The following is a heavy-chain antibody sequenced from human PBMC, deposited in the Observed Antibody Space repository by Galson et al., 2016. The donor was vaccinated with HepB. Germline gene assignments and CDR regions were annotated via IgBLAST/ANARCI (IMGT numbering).Heavy chain of an antibody. CDR1: GFTVRNYW. J-gene: IGHJ6*02. CDR3: ARGNYYGMYV. CDR2: ISSDGSST. Sequence: SLRLSCAASGFTVRNYWVHWVRQTPGKGLVWVSRISSDGSSTAHADSVKGRFTISRDNTKNMLYLQMNSLREEDTAVYYCARGNYYGMYVWGHGATVTVSS. V-gene: IGHV3-74*01.